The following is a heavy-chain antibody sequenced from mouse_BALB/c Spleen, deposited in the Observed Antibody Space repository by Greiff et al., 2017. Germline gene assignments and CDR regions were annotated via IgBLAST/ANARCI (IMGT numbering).Heavy chain of an antibody. CDR3: ARHRGHGYKRDYYAMDY. Sequence: EVQGVESGGGLVKPGGSLKLSCAASGFAFSSYDMSWVRQTPEKRLEWVAYISSGGGSTYYPDTVKGRFTISRDNAKNTLYLQMSSLKSEDTAMYYCARHRGHGYKRDYYAMDYWGQGTSVTVSS. D-gene: IGHD1-2*01. J-gene: IGHJ4*01. CDR1: GFAFSSYD. V-gene: IGHV5-12-1*01. CDR2: ISSGGGST.